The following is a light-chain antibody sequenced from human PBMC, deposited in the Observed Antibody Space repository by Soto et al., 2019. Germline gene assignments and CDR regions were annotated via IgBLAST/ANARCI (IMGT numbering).Light chain of an antibody. CDR2: SNN. CDR1: SSNVGSRS. Sequence: QSVLNQPPSASGTPGQSVTISCSGSSSNVGSRSVNWYQQLPGTAPKLLIYSNNQRPSGVPDRFSGSKSGTSASLAISGLHSEDEAEYFCAAWDDSLNGLYVFGTGTKLTV. V-gene: IGLV1-44*01. CDR3: AAWDDSLNGLYV. J-gene: IGLJ1*01.